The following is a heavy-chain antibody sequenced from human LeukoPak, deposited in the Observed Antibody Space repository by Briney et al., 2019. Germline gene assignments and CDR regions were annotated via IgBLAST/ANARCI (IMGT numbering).Heavy chain of an antibody. CDR2: ISAYNGNT. CDR3: ARGRIAAALWFWDAFDI. V-gene: IGHV1-18*01. D-gene: IGHD6-13*01. Sequence: ASVKVSCKASGYTFTSYGISWVRQAPGQGLEWMGWISAYNGNTNYAQKLQGRVTMTTDTSTSTAYMELRSLRSDDTAVYYCARGRIAAALWFWDAFDIWGQGTMVTVSS. CDR1: GYTFTSYG. J-gene: IGHJ3*02.